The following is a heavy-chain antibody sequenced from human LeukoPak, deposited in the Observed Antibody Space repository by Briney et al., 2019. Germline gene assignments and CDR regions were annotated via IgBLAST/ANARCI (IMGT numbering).Heavy chain of an antibody. D-gene: IGHD3-9*01. V-gene: IGHV1-18*04. CDR1: GYTFTSYG. CDR3: ARSRGDILSLDYYYYGMDV. Sequence: ASVKVSCKASGYTFTSYGISWVRQAPGQGLEWMGWISAYNGNTNYAQKLQGRVTMTTDTSTSTAYVELRSLRSDDTAVYYCARSRGDILSLDYYYYGMDVWGKGTTVTVSS. CDR2: ISAYNGNT. J-gene: IGHJ6*04.